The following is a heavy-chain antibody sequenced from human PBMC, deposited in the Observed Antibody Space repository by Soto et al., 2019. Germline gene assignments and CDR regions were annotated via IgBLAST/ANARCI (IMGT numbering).Heavy chain of an antibody. CDR1: GFTFSSYA. V-gene: IGHV3-23*01. Sequence: AGSLRLSCAASGFTFSSYAMSWVRQAPGKGLEWVSAISGSGGSTYYADSVKGRFTISRDNSKNTLYLQMNSLRAEDTAVYYCAKDVFGVVPPYYFDPWGQGTLVTVSS. J-gene: IGHJ4*02. D-gene: IGHD3-3*01. CDR2: ISGSGGST. CDR3: AKDVFGVVPPYYFDP.